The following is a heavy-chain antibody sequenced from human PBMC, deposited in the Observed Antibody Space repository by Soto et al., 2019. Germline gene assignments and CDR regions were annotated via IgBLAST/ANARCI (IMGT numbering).Heavy chain of an antibody. V-gene: IGHV1-24*01. CDR3: ATVRGVGRYWFDT. CDR2: FDPKDGKV. D-gene: IGHD2-8*02. CDR1: GYSLTELS. Sequence: ASVKVSCKVSGYSLTELSIHWVRQAPGKGPEWMGGFDPKDGKVVYAQTLAARVTMTEDTATDTVYMELESLTSEDTAVYHCATVRGVGRYWFDTWGPGILVTVSS. J-gene: IGHJ5*02.